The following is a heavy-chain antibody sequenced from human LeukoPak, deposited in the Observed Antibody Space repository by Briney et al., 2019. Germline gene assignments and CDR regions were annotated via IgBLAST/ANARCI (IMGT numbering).Heavy chain of an antibody. CDR3: ARDRRRQTRSLPGVVPAASMGYFDY. V-gene: IGHV1-18*01. CDR2: ISAYNGNT. J-gene: IGHJ4*02. Sequence: GASVKVSCKASGYTFTSYGISWVRQAPGQGLEWMGWISAYNGNTNYAQKLQGGVTMTTDTSTSTAYMELRSLRSDDTAVYYCARDRRRQTRSLPGVVPAASMGYFDYWGQGTLVTVSS. CDR1: GYTFTSYG. D-gene: IGHD2-2*01.